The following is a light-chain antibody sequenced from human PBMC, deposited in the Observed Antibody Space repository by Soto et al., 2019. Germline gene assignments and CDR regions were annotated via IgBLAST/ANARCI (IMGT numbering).Light chain of an antibody. J-gene: IGKJ1*01. V-gene: IGKV3-11*01. CDR1: QSVSSY. CDR2: DAS. CDR3: QQSSNWPPMP. Sequence: EIVLTQSPATLSLSPGERATLSCRASQSVSSYLAWYQQKPGQAPRLLIYDASNRATGIPARFSGSGSGTDFTLTISSLEPEDFAVYYCQQSSNWPPMPFGQGTKVEIK.